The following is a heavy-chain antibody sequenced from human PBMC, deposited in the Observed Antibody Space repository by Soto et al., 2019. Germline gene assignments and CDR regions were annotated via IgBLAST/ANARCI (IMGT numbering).Heavy chain of an antibody. CDR1: GFTFSFYP. Sequence: EVLLLESGGGLVQPGGSLRLSCAASGFTFSFYPMSWVRQAPGKGLEWVAKIKQDGSEKFYVNSVEGRFTISRDSTKNSLYLQMNSLRAADTAVYYCARDGTDDAFDIWGQGTMVTVSS. J-gene: IGHJ3*02. CDR3: ARDGTDDAFDI. V-gene: IGHV3-7*03. CDR2: IKQDGSEK.